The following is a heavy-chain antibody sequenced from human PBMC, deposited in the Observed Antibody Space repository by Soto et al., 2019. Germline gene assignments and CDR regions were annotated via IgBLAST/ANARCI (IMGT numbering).Heavy chain of an antibody. CDR2: INPNGGVT. V-gene: IGHV1-2*04. Sequence: QVQLVQSGAEVRKPGASVTVSCRSSGDSFNDYYIHWVRQAPGQGFEWMGWINPNGGVTKYAQKFQGWVSMTSDTSIRTVYMQLSRLRSYDTAVYYCARESGVATATLYYYYFYIDVWGTGTTVTVSS. D-gene: IGHD1-26*01. J-gene: IGHJ6*03. CDR3: ARESGVATATLYYYYFYIDV. CDR1: GDSFNDYY.